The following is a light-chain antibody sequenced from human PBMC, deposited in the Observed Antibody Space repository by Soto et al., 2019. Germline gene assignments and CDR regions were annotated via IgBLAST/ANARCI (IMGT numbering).Light chain of an antibody. V-gene: IGLV1-44*01. J-gene: IGLJ1*01. CDR1: SSNIGSKT. Sequence: QPVLTQPPSASGTPGQRVTLSCSGSSSNIGSKTVHWYQQLPGTAPKLLIYTNDQRPSGAPDRFSGSKSGTSASLAISGLQSEDEADYYCAAWDDSLNGYVFGTGTKVTVL. CDR2: TND. CDR3: AAWDDSLNGYV.